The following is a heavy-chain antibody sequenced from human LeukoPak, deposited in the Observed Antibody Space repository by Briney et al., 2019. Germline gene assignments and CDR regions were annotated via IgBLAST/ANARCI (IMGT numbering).Heavy chain of an antibody. V-gene: IGHV1-18*01. CDR2: ISAYNGNT. CDR3: ARVVVGYYDSSGYYFDY. D-gene: IGHD3-22*01. Sequence: ASVKVSCKASGYTFTSYGIIWVRQAPGQGLEWMGWISAYNGNTNYAQKLQGRVTMTTDTSTSTAYMELRSLRSDDTAVYYCARVVVGYYDSSGYYFDYWGQGTLVTVSS. J-gene: IGHJ4*02. CDR1: GYTFTSYG.